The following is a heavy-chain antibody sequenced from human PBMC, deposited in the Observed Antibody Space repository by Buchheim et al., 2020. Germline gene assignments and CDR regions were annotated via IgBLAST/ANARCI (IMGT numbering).Heavy chain of an antibody. D-gene: IGHD3-22*01. CDR2: INHSGST. J-gene: IGHJ4*02. CDR1: GGSFSGYY. Sequence: QVQLQQWGAGLLKPSETLSLTCAVYGGSFSGYYWSWIRQPPGKGLEWIGEINHSGSTNYNPSLKSRVTISVDTSKKQISLKLSSVTAADTAVYYCAREASSGYYFDYWSQGTL. V-gene: IGHV4-34*01. CDR3: AREASSGYYFDY.